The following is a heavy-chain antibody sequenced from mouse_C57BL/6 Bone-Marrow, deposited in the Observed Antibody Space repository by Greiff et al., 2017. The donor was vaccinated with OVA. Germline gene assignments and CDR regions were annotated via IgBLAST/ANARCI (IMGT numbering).Heavy chain of an antibody. Sequence: QVQLQQSGAELASPGASVTLSCKASGYTFTDHIMNWVKKRPGQGLEWIGRIYPVSGETNYNQKFMGKATFSVDRSSSTVYMVLNSLTSEDPAVYYCASTAQAPYYYAMDYWGQGTSVTVSS. CDR2: IYPVSGET. J-gene: IGHJ4*01. D-gene: IGHD3-2*02. V-gene: IGHV1-11*01. CDR3: ASTAQAPYYYAMDY. CDR1: GYTFTDHI.